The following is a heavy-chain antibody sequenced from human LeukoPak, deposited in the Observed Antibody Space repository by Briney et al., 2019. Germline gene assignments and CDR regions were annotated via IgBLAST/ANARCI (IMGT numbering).Heavy chain of an antibody. V-gene: IGHV1-46*01. D-gene: IGHD3-22*01. Sequence: ASVKVSCKASGGSFSNCTINWVRQAPGQGLEWMGIINPSGGSTSYAQKFQGRVTMTRDTSTSTVYMELSSLRSEDTAVYYCARDEVVSDYYDSSGDYWGQGTLVTVSS. J-gene: IGHJ4*02. CDR2: INPSGGST. CDR1: GGSFSNCT. CDR3: ARDEVVSDYYDSSGDY.